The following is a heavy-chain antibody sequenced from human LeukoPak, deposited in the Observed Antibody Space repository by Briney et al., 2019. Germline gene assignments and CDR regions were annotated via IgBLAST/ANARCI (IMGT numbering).Heavy chain of an antibody. CDR2: ISGSGGST. CDR1: GFTFSSYA. J-gene: IGHJ4*02. Sequence: GGSLRLSCAASGFTFSSYAMSWVSQAPGKGLEWVSAISGSGGSTYYADSVKGRFTISRDNSKNTLYLQMNSLRAEDTAVYYCATGIAVAGICFDYWGQGTLVTVSS. V-gene: IGHV3-23*01. D-gene: IGHD6-19*01. CDR3: ATGIAVAGICFDY.